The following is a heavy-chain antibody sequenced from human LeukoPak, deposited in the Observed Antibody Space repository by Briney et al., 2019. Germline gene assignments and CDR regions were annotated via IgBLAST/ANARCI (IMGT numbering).Heavy chain of an antibody. D-gene: IGHD6-19*01. CDR1: GFTFSSYA. J-gene: IGHJ4*02. CDR3: ARDEQWLVHIDY. Sequence: PGGSLRLSCAASGFTFSSYAMSWVRQAPGKGLEWVSAISGSGGSTYYADSVKGRFTISRDNAKNSLYLQMNSLRAEDTAVYYCARDEQWLVHIDYWGQGTLVTVSS. CDR2: ISGSGGST. V-gene: IGHV3-23*01.